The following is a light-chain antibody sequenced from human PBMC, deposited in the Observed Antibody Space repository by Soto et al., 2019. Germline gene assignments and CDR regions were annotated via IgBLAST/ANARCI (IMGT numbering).Light chain of an antibody. V-gene: IGKV1-39*01. J-gene: IGKJ1*01. CDR1: QGIRND. Sequence: DIQMTQSPSSLSASVGDRVTITCRASQGIRNDLGWYQQKPGKAPKRLIYAAASLQSGVPSRFSGSRSVTAFTLTISSLQPEDIATYYCQQSYSTPPTFGQGTKVDIK. CDR2: AAA. CDR3: QQSYSTPPT.